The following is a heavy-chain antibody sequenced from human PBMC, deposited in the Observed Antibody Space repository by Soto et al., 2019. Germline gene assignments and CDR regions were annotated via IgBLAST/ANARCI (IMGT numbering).Heavy chain of an antibody. Sequence: GGSLRLSCAASGFTFSSYAMSWVRQAPGKGLEWVSAISGSGGSTYYADSVKGRFTISRDNSKNTLYLQMNSLRAEDTAVYYCAKDEVLAVAVKYFQHWGQGTLVTVSS. CDR2: ISGSGGST. CDR1: GFTFSSYA. J-gene: IGHJ1*01. D-gene: IGHD6-19*01. V-gene: IGHV3-23*01. CDR3: AKDEVLAVAVKYFQH.